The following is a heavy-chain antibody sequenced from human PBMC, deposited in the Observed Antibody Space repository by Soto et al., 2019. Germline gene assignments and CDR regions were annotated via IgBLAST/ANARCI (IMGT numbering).Heavy chain of an antibody. CDR3: AKDNPTIAF. V-gene: IGHV3-30*18. D-gene: IGHD1-1*01. CDR1: GFAFSSSA. CDR2: ISYDGSDK. Sequence: QVQLVESGGGVVQPGTSLRLSCAPSGFAFSSSAMHWVRQAPGKGLEWVAIISYDGSDKYYADSVEGRFTISRDNSKNRLFLQMDSLRPEDTAVYFCAKDNPTIAFWGQGTLVTVSS. J-gene: IGHJ4*02.